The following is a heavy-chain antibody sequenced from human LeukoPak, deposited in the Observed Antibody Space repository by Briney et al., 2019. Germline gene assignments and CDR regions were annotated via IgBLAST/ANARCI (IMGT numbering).Heavy chain of an antibody. CDR2: INSSSNYI. CDR1: GFTLRTYS. Sequence: PGGSLRLSCAASGFTLRTYSMNWVRQAPGKGLEWVSFINSSSNYIHYADSVKGRFTISRDNAKNSLYLQMNSLRAEDTAVYYCARDRGGYNNAFDYWGQGTLVTVSS. J-gene: IGHJ4*02. V-gene: IGHV3-21*01. CDR3: ARDRGGYNNAFDY. D-gene: IGHD5-24*01.